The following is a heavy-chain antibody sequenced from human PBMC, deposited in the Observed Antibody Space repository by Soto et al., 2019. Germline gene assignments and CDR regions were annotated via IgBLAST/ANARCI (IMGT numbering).Heavy chain of an antibody. J-gene: IGHJ4*02. CDR1: GGSISSGDYY. Sequence: TLSLTCTVSGGSISSGDYYWSWIRQPPGKGLEWIGYIYYSGSTYYNPSLKSRVTISVDTSKNQFSLKLSSVTAADTAVYYCARTTYGSRPNFDYWGQGTLVTVSS. CDR2: IYYSGST. V-gene: IGHV4-30-4*01. CDR3: ARTTYGSRPNFDY. D-gene: IGHD3-10*01.